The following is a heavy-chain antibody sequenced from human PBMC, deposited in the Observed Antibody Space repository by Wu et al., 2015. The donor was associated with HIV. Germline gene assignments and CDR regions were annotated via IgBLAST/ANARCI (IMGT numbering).Heavy chain of an antibody. Sequence: QVQLVQSGAEVKKPGSSVKVSCKASGDTFNIFATNWVRQAPGQGLEWMGGIIPAFGTTDYAGKFQGRVTISADDSTSTAYMELKRLTSEDTAVYYCARPWQLRNGWPFFDYWGQGTLVTVSS. V-gene: IGHV1-69*12. CDR2: IIPAFGTT. D-gene: IGHD4-23*01. CDR3: ARPWQLRNGWPFFDY. CDR1: GDTFNIFA. J-gene: IGHJ4*02.